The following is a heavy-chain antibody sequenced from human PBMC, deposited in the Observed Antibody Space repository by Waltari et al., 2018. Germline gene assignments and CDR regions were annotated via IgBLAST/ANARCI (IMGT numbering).Heavy chain of an antibody. V-gene: IGHV4-59*01. D-gene: IGHD4-17*01. CDR3: ARGLDDYGDYAALDY. J-gene: IGHJ4*02. CDR2: IYYSGST. Sequence: QVQLQESGPGLVKPSETLSLTCTVPGGSISSSSRSWVRHAPGKGLEWIGYIYYSGSTNYNPSLKSRVTISVDTSKNQFSLKLSSVTAADTAVYYCARGLDDYGDYAALDYWGQGTLVTVSS. CDR1: GGSISSSS.